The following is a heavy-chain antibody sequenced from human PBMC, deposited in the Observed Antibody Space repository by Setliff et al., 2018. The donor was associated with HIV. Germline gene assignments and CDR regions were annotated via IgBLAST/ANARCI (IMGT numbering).Heavy chain of an antibody. D-gene: IGHD6-19*01. V-gene: IGHV4-39*01. CDR3: ARRGYSSGYFDY. CDR2: IYYSGSS. J-gene: IGHJ4*02. CDR1: GGSISRGSYY. Sequence: PSETLSLTCTVSGGSISRGSYYWGWIRQPPGKGLEWIGNIYYSGSSYYNPSLKSRVTISVDTSKNQFSLKLCSVTAADTAVYYCARRGYSSGYFDYWGQGMLVTVSS.